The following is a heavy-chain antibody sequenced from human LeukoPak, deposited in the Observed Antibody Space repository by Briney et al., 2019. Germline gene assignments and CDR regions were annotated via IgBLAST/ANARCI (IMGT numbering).Heavy chain of an antibody. Sequence: SETLSLTCTVSGGSITSYYWNWIRQPAGKGLEWIGRLSTSGSTDYNPSLKSRVTMSEDTSNNEFSLKLTSVTAADTAVYYCAMSVTYYYDSSRTGDAFDIWGQGTMVTVSS. V-gene: IGHV4-4*07. CDR3: AMSVTYYYDSSRTGDAFDI. D-gene: IGHD3-22*01. J-gene: IGHJ3*02. CDR1: GGSITSYY. CDR2: LSTSGST.